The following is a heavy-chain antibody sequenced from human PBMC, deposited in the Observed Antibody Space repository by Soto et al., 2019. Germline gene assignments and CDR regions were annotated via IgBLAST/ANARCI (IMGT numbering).Heavy chain of an antibody. V-gene: IGHV5-51*01. CDR3: ARQNGDYHYYYYYMDV. CDR1: GYSFTSYW. D-gene: IGHD4-17*01. CDR2: IYPGDSDT. J-gene: IGHJ6*03. Sequence: GESLKISCKGSGYSFTSYWIGWVRQMPGKGLEWMGIIYPGDSDTRYSPSFQGQVTISADKSISTAYLQWSSLKASDTAMYYCARQNGDYHYYYYYMDVWGNGTTVTVSS.